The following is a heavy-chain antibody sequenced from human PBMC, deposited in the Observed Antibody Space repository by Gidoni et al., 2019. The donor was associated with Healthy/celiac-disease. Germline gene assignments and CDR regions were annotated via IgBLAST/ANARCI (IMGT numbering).Heavy chain of an antibody. CDR1: GGSISSSSYY. CDR2: LYCSGGP. V-gene: IGHV4-39*07. J-gene: IGHJ4*02. CDR3: SREDYDSSSCYRVGAY. D-gene: IGHD6-13*01. Sequence: QLQLQEAGPGQVKTSETLSLNCTVEGGSISSSSYYWGWIRPPPWKGLEWIGSLYCSGGPYYNPSLKSRVTISVDTSKNQFSLKLSSVTAADTAVYYCSREDYDSSSCYRVGAYWGQGTLVTVSS.